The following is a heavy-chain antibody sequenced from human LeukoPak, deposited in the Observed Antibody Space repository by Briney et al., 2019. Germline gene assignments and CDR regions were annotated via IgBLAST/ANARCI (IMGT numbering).Heavy chain of an antibody. D-gene: IGHD6-13*01. J-gene: IGHJ4*02. V-gene: IGHV3-23*01. CDR1: GFTFRGYA. Sequence: PGGSLRLSCAASGFTFRGYAMNWVRQAPGKGLEWVSSITGSDGSSYYADSVKGRFTISRDNSKSTLNLQMNSLRAEDTAVYYCAKDANMATAGIFDYWGQGTLVTVSS. CDR2: ITGSDGSS. CDR3: AKDANMATAGIFDY.